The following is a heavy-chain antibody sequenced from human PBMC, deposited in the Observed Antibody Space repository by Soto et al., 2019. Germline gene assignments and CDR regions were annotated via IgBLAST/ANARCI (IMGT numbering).Heavy chain of an antibody. V-gene: IGHV3-23*01. J-gene: IGHJ5*01. D-gene: IGHD6-19*01. CDR3: AKSAVAGAFGNWFDS. Sequence: PGGSLRLSCAASGFTFSSYAMSWVRQAPGEGLEWVSAVSGSSTSRYYADSVKGRFTISRDNSKNTLYLQINSLRAEDTAIYYCAKSAVAGAFGNWFDSWGQGSQVTVSS. CDR2: VSGSSTSR. CDR1: GFTFSSYA.